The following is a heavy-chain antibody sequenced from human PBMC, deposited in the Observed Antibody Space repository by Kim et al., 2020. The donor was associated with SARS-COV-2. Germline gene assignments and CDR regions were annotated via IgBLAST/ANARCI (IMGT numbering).Heavy chain of an antibody. V-gene: IGHV3-11*04. D-gene: IGHD2-2*02. CDR3: ARVSFCSSTSCYMEDYFDY. Sequence: GRFTISSDNAKNSLYLQMNSLRAEDTAVYYCARVSFCSSTSCYMEDYFDYWGQGTLVTVSS. J-gene: IGHJ4*02.